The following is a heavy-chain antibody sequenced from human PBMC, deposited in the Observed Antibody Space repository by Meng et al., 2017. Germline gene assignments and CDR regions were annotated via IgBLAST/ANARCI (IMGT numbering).Heavy chain of an antibody. CDR3: ARDGYSGYDFGGYFDY. CDR1: GFTFSSYG. CDR2: ILYDGSNK. D-gene: IGHD5-12*01. Sequence: GESLKISCAASGFTFSSYGMHWVRQAPGKGLEWVAVILYDGSNKHYADSVKGRFTISRDNSKNTLYLQMNSLRAEDTAVYYCARDGYSGYDFGGYFDYWGQGTLVTVSS. J-gene: IGHJ4*02. V-gene: IGHV3-33*01.